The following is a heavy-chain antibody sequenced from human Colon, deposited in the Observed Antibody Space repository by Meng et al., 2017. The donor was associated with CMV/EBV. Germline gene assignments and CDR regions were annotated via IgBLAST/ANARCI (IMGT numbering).Heavy chain of an antibody. J-gene: IGHJ3*02. CDR1: GVSISRDSYY. V-gene: IGHV3-53*01. Sequence: ETLSLTCGVSGVSISRDSYYWGWIRQAPGKGLEWVAVIYPSRNSYHAESVKGRFTVSRDDSRNTLYLQMNSLRAEDSAVYYCARDDFDDPMRALETWGQGTVVTVSS. CDR3: ARDDFDDPMRALET. D-gene: IGHD2-21*02. CDR2: IYPSRNS.